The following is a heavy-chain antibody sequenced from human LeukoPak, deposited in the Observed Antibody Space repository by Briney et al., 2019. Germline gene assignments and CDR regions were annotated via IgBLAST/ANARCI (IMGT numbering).Heavy chain of an antibody. Sequence: GESLKISCKGSGYSFTSYWIGWVRQMPGKGLEWMGIIYPGDSDTRYSPSFQGRVTVSADKSISTAYLQWSSLKASDTAMYYCARQPDSSGYSWFDPWGQGTLVTVSS. V-gene: IGHV5-51*01. D-gene: IGHD3-22*01. J-gene: IGHJ5*02. CDR2: IYPGDSDT. CDR1: GYSFTSYW. CDR3: ARQPDSSGYSWFDP.